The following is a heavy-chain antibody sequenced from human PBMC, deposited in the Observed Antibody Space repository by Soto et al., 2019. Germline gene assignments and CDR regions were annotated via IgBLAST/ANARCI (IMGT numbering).Heavy chain of an antibody. Sequence: SETLSLTCAVSGYSISSGGYYWSWIRQHPGKGLEWIGYIYYSGSTYYNPSLKSRVTISVDTSKNQFSLKLSSVTAADAAVYYCARHPTFSGWEYYFDYWGQGTPVTVSS. CDR1: GYSISSGGYY. D-gene: IGHD6-19*01. CDR3: ARHPTFSGWEYYFDY. V-gene: IGHV4-31*11. CDR2: IYYSGST. J-gene: IGHJ4*02.